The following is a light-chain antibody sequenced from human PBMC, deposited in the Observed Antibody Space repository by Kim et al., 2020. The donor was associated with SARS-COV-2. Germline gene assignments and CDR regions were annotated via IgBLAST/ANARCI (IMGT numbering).Light chain of an antibody. V-gene: IGLV3-1*01. CDR1: KLGDKY. CDR2: QDS. J-gene: IGLJ2*01. Sequence: SYELTQPPSVSVSPGQTASITCSGDKLGDKYACLYQQKPGQSPVLVIYQDSKRPSGIPERFSGSNSGNTATLTISGTQAMDEADYYCQAWDSSSVVFGVG. CDR3: QAWDSSSVV.